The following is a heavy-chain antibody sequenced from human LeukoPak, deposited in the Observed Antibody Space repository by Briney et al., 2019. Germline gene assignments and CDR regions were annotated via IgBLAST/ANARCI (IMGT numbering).Heavy chain of an antibody. D-gene: IGHD3-22*01. CDR2: ISSSGGST. CDR3: AKSITMIVVVFDY. CDR1: GFSVSNNY. J-gene: IGHJ4*02. V-gene: IGHV3-23*01. Sequence: GGSLRLSCAVSGFSVSNNYMNWVRQAPGKGLEWVSAISSSGGSTYYADSVKGRFTISRDNSKNTLYLQMNSLRAEDTAVYYCAKSITMIVVVFDYWGQGTLVTVSS.